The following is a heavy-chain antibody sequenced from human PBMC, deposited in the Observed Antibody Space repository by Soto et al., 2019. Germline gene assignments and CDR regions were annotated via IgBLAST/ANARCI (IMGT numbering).Heavy chain of an antibody. CDR1: GGSFSGYY. Sequence: SETLSLTCAVYGGSFSGYYWSWIRQPPGKGLEWVGEINHSGSTNYNPSLKSRVTISVDTSKNQFSLTLSSVTAADTAVYYCARYYRRSGYDFRLSYYYYGMDVWGQGTTVTVSS. V-gene: IGHV4-34*01. D-gene: IGHD5-12*01. CDR3: ARYYRRSGYDFRLSYYYYGMDV. J-gene: IGHJ6*02. CDR2: INHSGST.